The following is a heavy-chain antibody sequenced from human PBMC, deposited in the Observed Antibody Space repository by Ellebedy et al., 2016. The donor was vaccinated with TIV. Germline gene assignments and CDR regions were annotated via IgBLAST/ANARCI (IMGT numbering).Heavy chain of an antibody. CDR1: GFYFSNFA. V-gene: IGHV3-23*01. CDR3: AKNRAEGLPFYDF. J-gene: IGHJ4*02. D-gene: IGHD2/OR15-2a*01. CDR2: ISPSAYSA. Sequence: GESLKISXAASGFYFSNFAMTWVRQAPGKGLEWVSAISPSAYSAHYIDSVRGRFTISRDNSHNMLYLQMNSLTGDDTAVYYCAKNRAEGLPFYDFWGQGTQVTVSS.